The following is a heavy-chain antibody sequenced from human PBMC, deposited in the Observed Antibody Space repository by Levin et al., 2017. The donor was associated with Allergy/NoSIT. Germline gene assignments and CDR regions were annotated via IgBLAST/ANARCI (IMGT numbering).Heavy chain of an antibody. J-gene: IGHJ4*02. CDR2: ISASGGST. CDR3: AREEMGQAKD. CDR1: GFIFRSYA. Sequence: PGGSLRLSCAASGFIFRSYAMSWVRQAPGKGLEWVSGISASGGSTYYAGSVKGRVTISRDNSKNTLYLQMNSLRVDDTAVYYCAREEMGQAKDWGQGTLVTVSS. D-gene: IGHD2-8*01. V-gene: IGHV3-23*01.